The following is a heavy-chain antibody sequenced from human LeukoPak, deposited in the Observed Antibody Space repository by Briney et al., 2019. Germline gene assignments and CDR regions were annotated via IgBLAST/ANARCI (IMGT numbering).Heavy chain of an antibody. J-gene: IGHJ5*02. V-gene: IGHV4-34*01. CDR1: GGSFSGYY. CDR3: ARAGYSSGWYLDP. CDR2: INHSGST. Sequence: SSETLSLTCAVYGGSFSGYYWSWIRQPPGKGLEWIGEINHSGSTNYNPSLKSRVTISVDTSKNQFSLKLSSVTAADTAVYYCARAGYSSGWYLDPWGQGTLVTVSS. D-gene: IGHD6-19*01.